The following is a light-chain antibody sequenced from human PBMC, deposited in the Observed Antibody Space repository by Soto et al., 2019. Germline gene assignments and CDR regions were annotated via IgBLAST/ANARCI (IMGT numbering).Light chain of an antibody. J-gene: IGLJ1*01. CDR3: SSYSRSSSPEV. V-gene: IGLV2-14*01. CDR1: SSDVGGYNF. CDR2: DVS. Sequence: QSALTQPASVSGSPGQSITISCTGTSSDVGGYNFVSWYQQYPGKAPKLMIYDVSNRPSGVSNRFSGSKSGNTASLTISGLQAEDEDDFYCSSYSRSSSPEVFGTGTKLTVL.